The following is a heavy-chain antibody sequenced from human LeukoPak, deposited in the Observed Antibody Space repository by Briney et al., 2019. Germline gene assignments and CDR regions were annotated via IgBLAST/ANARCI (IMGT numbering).Heavy chain of an antibody. CDR1: GGSISSGGYY. V-gene: IGHV4-31*03. Sequence: NPSETLSLTCTVSGGSISSGGYYWSWIRQHPGKGLEWIGYIYYSGSTYYNLSLKSRVTISVDTSKNQFSLKLSSVTAADTAVYYCARSPGDTFGGVIVIRHFDYWGQGTLVTVSS. CDR2: IYYSGST. J-gene: IGHJ4*02. CDR3: ARSPGDTFGGVIVIRHFDY. D-gene: IGHD3-16*02.